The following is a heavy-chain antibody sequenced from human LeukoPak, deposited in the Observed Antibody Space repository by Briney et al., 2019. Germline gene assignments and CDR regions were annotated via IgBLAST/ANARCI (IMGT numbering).Heavy chain of an antibody. Sequence: GRSLRLSCAASGFTFSSYGMHWVRQAPGKGLEWVAFIRYDGSNKYYADSVKGRFTISRDNSKNTLYLQMNSLRAEDTAVYYCAKGGDYRIGRWCSSTSCYGDAFDIWGQGTMVTVSS. CDR2: IRYDGSNK. D-gene: IGHD2-2*01. CDR3: AKGGDYRIGRWCSSTSCYGDAFDI. V-gene: IGHV3-30*02. CDR1: GFTFSSYG. J-gene: IGHJ3*02.